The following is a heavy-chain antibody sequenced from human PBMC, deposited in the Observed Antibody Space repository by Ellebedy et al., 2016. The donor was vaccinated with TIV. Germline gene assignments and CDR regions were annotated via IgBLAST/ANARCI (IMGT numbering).Heavy chain of an antibody. Sequence: MPSETLSLTCTVSGGSIRSDGFFRSWIRQHPGKGLEWIGFSDYRGRAHYNPSLKSRLTISVDTSNNQFSLKLSSVTAADTAVYYCARDLYSGHYEGFGAFDIWGQGTLVTVSS. CDR3: ARDLYSGHYEGFGAFDI. CDR1: GGSIRSDGFF. J-gene: IGHJ3*02. V-gene: IGHV4-31*03. D-gene: IGHD1-26*01. CDR2: SDYRGRA.